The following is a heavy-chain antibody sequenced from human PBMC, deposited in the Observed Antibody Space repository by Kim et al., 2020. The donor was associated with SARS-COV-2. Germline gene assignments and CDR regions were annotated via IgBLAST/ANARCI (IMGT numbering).Heavy chain of an antibody. CDR2: IRNKGYGGTT. V-gene: IGHV3-49*04. CDR1: GFTFGDYA. CDR3: IRDLYSTSPTRWFDP. D-gene: IGHD6-13*01. Sequence: GGSLRLSCTGSGFTFGDYAMSWVRQAPGKGLEWVGFIRNKGYGGTTEFAASMKGRFTISRDDSKSIVYLQMNSLKTEDTAVYYCIRDLYSTSPTRWFDPWGQGTLVTVSS. J-gene: IGHJ5*02.